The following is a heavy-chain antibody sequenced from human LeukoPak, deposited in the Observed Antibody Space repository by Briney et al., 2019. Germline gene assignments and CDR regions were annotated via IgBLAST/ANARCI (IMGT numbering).Heavy chain of an antibody. V-gene: IGHV3-53*01. D-gene: IGHD6-13*01. CDR3: ARDIRAAAGSGGDY. J-gene: IGHJ4*02. Sequence: GGSLRLSCAASGFTVSSNYMSWVRQAPGKGLEWVSVIYSGGSTYYADSVKGRFTISRDNSKNTLYLQMNSLRAEDTAVYYCARDIRAAAGSGGDYWGQGTLVTVSS. CDR2: IYSGGST. CDR1: GFTVSSNY.